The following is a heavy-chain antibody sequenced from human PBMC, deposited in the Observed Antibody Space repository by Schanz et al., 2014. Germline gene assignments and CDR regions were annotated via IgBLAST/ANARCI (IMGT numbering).Heavy chain of an antibody. J-gene: IGHJ4*02. CDR2: TYSGGST. D-gene: IGHD6-13*01. CDR3: AKEKEEVAADGSFFDY. V-gene: IGHV3-66*01. Sequence: VQLVESGGGVVQPGRSLRLSCAASGFTVSSNYMSWVRQAPGKGLEWVSITYSGGSTYYADSVKGRFTISRDNSKNTVNLQMNSLRAEDTAVYYCAKEKEEVAADGSFFDYWGQGTLVTVSS. CDR1: GFTVSSNY.